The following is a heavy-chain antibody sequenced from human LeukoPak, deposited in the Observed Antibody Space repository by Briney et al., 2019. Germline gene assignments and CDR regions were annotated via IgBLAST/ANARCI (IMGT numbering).Heavy chain of an antibody. J-gene: IGHJ4*02. D-gene: IGHD1-26*01. CDR3: AKDGPLVGPYNFDY. V-gene: IGHV3-23*01. CDR2: ISGSGVST. CDR1: GFTFTSYA. Sequence: GGSLRLSCAASGFTFTSYAMNWVRQAPGKGLEWVSAISGSGVSTYYADSVKGRFTISRDNSRNMLYLQMNSLRAEDTAVYYCAKDGPLVGPYNFDYWGQGTLVTVSS.